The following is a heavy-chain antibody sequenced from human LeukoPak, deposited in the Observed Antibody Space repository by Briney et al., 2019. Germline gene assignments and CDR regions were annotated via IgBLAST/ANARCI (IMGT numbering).Heavy chain of an antibody. CDR1: GGSISSGDYY. CDR3: ARGGDYYDSSGYYRGLAFDI. Sequence: PSETLSLTCTVSGGSISSGDYYWSWIRQSPGQGLEWIGYIYYSWSTYSNPALKSRVTISVDTSKTQFSLKLSSVTAADTAVYYCARGGDYYDSSGYYRGLAFDIWGQGTMVTVSS. J-gene: IGHJ3*02. V-gene: IGHV4-30-4*08. CDR2: IYYSWST. D-gene: IGHD3-22*01.